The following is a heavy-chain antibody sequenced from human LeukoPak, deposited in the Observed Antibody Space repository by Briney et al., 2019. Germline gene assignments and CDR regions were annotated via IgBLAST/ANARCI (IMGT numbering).Heavy chain of an antibody. CDR2: INPNSGGT. CDR3: ATAEQNGYGMDV. Sequence: GASVKVSCKASGYTFTGYYMHWVRQAPGQGLEWMGWINPNSGGTNYAQKFQGWVTMTRDTSISTAYMELSRLRSDDTAVYYCATAEQNGYGMDVWGQGTTVTVSS. D-gene: IGHD2-8*01. J-gene: IGHJ6*02. V-gene: IGHV1-2*04. CDR1: GYTFTGYY.